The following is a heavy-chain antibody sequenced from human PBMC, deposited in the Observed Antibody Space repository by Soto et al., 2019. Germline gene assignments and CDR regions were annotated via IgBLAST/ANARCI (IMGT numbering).Heavy chain of an antibody. V-gene: IGHV3-23*01. CDR1: GFTFNSHT. Sequence: WGSLILSCEASGFTFNSHTMHWVRQAPGKRLEWVSSISHSSRCTYYADSVQGRFTISRDNSKNTLYPQMNSLRAEDTAVYYCARGFSAGKGSPPDFWGQGSLVTVSS. J-gene: IGHJ4*02. CDR2: ISHSSRCT. D-gene: IGHD6-13*01. CDR3: ARGFSAGKGSPPDF.